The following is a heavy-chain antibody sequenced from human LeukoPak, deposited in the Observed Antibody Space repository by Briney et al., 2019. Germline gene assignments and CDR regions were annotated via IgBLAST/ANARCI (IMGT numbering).Heavy chain of an antibody. V-gene: IGHV4-39*01. Sequence: SETLSLTCTVSGGSLSSSSYYWGWIRQPPGKGLEWIGSIYYSGSTYYNPSLKSRVTISVDTSKNQFSLKLSSVTAADTAVYYCARRYCSGGSCYSPRGWFDPWGQGTLVTVSS. CDR2: IYYSGST. CDR3: ARRYCSGGSCYSPRGWFDP. J-gene: IGHJ5*02. CDR1: GGSLSSSSYY. D-gene: IGHD2-15*01.